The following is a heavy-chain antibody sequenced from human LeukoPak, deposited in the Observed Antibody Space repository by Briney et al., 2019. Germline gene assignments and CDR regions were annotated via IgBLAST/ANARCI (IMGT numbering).Heavy chain of an antibody. D-gene: IGHD3-22*01. Sequence: PSETLSLTCTVSGGSISSYYWSWIRQPAGKGLEWIGRIYTSGSTNYNPSLKSRVTMSVDTSKNQFSLKLSSVTAADTAVYYCARRGYDSSEGAFDIWGQGTMVTVSS. CDR1: GGSISSYY. CDR3: ARRGYDSSEGAFDI. CDR2: IYTSGST. J-gene: IGHJ3*02. V-gene: IGHV4-4*07.